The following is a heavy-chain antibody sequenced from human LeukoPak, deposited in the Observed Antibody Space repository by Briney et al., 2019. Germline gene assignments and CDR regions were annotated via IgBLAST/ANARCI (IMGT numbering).Heavy chain of an antibody. CDR2: TSTSGGSA. J-gene: IGHJ4*02. CDR1: GFTFSNNA. D-gene: IGHD1-26*01. V-gene: IGHV3-23*01. CDR3: TTEGGSYEGYFDY. Sequence: GGSLRLSCAASGFTFSNNAMSWVRQAPGKGLEWVSATSTSGGSAYYADSVKGRFTISRDDSKNTLYLQMNSLKTEDTAVYYCTTEGGSYEGYFDYWGQGTLVTVSS.